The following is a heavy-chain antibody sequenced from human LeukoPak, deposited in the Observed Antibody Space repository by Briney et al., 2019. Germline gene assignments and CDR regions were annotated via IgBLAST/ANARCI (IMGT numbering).Heavy chain of an antibody. CDR1: GYTFTSYA. CDR3: ARGPPRLNWFDP. V-gene: IGHV1-3*01. D-gene: IGHD6-25*01. Sequence: ASVKVSCKASGYTFTSYAMHWVRQAPGQRLEWMGWINGGNGNTKYSQKLQGRATITRDTSASTAYMELRSLRSEDTAVFYYARGPPRLNWFDPWGQGTLVTVSS. J-gene: IGHJ5*02. CDR2: INGGNGNT.